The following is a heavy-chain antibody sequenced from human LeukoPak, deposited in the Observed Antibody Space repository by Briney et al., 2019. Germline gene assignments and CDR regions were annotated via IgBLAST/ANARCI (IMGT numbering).Heavy chain of an antibody. CDR3: ARDQWPGRVDV. V-gene: IGHV3-30*04. CDR2: ISYDGSNK. D-gene: IGHD6-19*01. Sequence: GRSLRLSCAASGFTFSSYAMHWVRQAPGKGLEWVAVISYDGSNKYYADSVKGRFTISRDNSKNTLYLQMNSLRAEDTAVYYCARDQWPGRVDVWGKGTTVTVSS. J-gene: IGHJ6*04. CDR1: GFTFSSYA.